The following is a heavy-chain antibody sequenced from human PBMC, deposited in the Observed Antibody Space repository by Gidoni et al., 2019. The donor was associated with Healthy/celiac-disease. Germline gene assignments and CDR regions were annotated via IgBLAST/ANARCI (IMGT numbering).Heavy chain of an antibody. D-gene: IGHD4-17*01. CDR2: ISSNGRST. Sequence: EVQLVESGGGLVQPGGSLRLSCAASGFTFSRYPMYWVRQAPGKGLEYVSAISSNGRSTYYANSVKGRFTISRDNSKNTLYLQMGSLRAEDMAVYYCASAYDYGNFPFDYWGQGTLVTVSS. CDR3: ASAYDYGNFPFDY. V-gene: IGHV3-64*01. J-gene: IGHJ4*02. CDR1: GFTFSRYP.